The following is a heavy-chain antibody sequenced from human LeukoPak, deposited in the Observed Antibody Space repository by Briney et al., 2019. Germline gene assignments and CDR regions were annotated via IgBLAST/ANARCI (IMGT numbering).Heavy chain of an antibody. D-gene: IGHD6-13*01. J-gene: IGHJ3*02. V-gene: IGHV4-4*07. Sequence: SETLSLTCTVSGGSISSYYWSWIRQPAGKGLEWIGRIYTSESTNYNPSRKSRVTMSVDTSKNQFSLKLSSVTAADTAVYYCASLGTLAAFDIWGQGTMVTVSS. CDR3: ASLGTLAAFDI. CDR2: IYTSEST. CDR1: GGSISSYY.